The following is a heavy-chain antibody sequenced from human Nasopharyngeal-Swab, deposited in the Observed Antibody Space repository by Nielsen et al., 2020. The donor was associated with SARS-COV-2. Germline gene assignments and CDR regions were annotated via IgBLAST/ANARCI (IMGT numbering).Heavy chain of an antibody. CDR2: ISYDGSNK. CDR3: ARSTTVVTPGLFDI. D-gene: IGHD4-23*01. J-gene: IGHJ3*02. V-gene: IGHV3-30*03. Sequence: GESLKISCAASGFTFSSYGMHWVRQAPGKGLEWVAVISYDGSNKYYADSVKGRFTISRDNSKNTLYLQMNSLRAEDTAVYYCARSTTVVTPGLFDIWGQGTMVTVSS. CDR1: GFTFSSYG.